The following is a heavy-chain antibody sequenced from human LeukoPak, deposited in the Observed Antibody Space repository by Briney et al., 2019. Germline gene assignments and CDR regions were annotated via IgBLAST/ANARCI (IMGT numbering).Heavy chain of an antibody. CDR3: ARGYLYYYDRHYYLDY. V-gene: IGHV4-61*02. CDR1: GGSISSGSYY. Sequence: SQTLSLTCTVSGGSISSGSYYWSWIRQPAGKGLEWIGRIYTSGSTNYNPSLKSRVTISVDTSKNQFSLKLSSVTAADTAVYYCARGYLYYYDRHYYLDYWGQGTLVTVSS. D-gene: IGHD3-22*01. J-gene: IGHJ4*02. CDR2: IYTSGST.